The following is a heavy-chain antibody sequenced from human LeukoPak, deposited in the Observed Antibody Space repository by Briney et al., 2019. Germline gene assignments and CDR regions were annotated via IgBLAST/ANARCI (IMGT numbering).Heavy chain of an antibody. J-gene: IGHJ4*02. Sequence: PSETLSLTCTVSGGSISSSSYYWGWIRQPPGKGLEWIGSIYYSGSTYYNPSLKSRVTISVDTSKSQFSLKLNSVTAADTAVYYCARRRYSSSWNSFDYWGQGTLVTVSS. D-gene: IGHD6-13*01. CDR3: ARRRYSSSWNSFDY. CDR2: IYYSGST. V-gene: IGHV4-39*01. CDR1: GGSISSSSYY.